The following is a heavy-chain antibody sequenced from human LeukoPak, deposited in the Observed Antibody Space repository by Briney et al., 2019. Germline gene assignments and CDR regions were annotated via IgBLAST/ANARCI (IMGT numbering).Heavy chain of an antibody. V-gene: IGHV4-4*02. CDR3: ARGSELSVTGAFDI. CDR2: IYHSGST. Sequence: PSGTLSLTCAVSGGSISSSNWWSWVRPPPGKGLEWIGEIYHSGSTNYNPSLKSRVTISVDKSKNQFSLKLSSVTAADTAVYYCARGSELSVTGAFDIWGQGTMVTVSS. CDR1: GGSISSSNW. D-gene: IGHD4-17*01. J-gene: IGHJ3*02.